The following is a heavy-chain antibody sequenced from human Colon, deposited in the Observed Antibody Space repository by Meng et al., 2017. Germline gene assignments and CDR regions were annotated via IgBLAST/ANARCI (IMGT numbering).Heavy chain of an antibody. D-gene: IGHD3-16*01. CDR2: VFHTGGT. Sequence: QVIVQESGPGLVKLSVHLYLTCAVSGASYTTRNWWNWVRQVHGKGLEWIGDVFHTGGTSYNRSLESRLTISVDRSKNQFYLNLRSVTAADRATYYCARGGDWGFDYWGPGTLVTVSS. CDR3: ARGGDWGFDY. J-gene: IGHJ4*02. CDR1: GASYTTRNW. V-gene: IGHV4-4*02.